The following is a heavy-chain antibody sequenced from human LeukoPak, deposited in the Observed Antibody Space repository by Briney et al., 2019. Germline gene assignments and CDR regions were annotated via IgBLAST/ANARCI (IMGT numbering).Heavy chain of an antibody. Sequence: SETLSLTCAVSVGYISSYYWTWIRQSPGKGLEWIGNVFYSGSTNYNPSLKSRVTISIDTSKNHFSLKLTSVTAADTAVYFCASGTVSGVIAPHSFHYWGRGTLVTVFS. CDR3: ASGTVSGVIAPHSFHY. J-gene: IGHJ4*01. V-gene: IGHV4-59*01. D-gene: IGHD3-16*02. CDR1: VGYISSYY. CDR2: VFYSGST.